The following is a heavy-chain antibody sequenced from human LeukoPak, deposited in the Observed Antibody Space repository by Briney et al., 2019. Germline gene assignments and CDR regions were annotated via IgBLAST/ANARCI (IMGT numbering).Heavy chain of an antibody. J-gene: IGHJ4*02. CDR2: ISGSGGST. V-gene: IGHV3-23*01. CDR3: AKAVWGSYVGYFDY. Sequence: GGSLRLSCAASGFTFSSYAMSWVRQAPGKGPEWVPAISGSGGSTYYADSVKGRFTISRDNSKNTLYLQMNSLRAEDTAVYYCAKAVWGSYVGYFDYWGQGTLVTVSS. D-gene: IGHD3-16*01. CDR1: GFTFSSYA.